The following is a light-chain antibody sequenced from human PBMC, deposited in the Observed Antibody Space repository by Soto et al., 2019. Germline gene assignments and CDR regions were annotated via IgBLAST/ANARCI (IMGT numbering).Light chain of an antibody. CDR2: DVS. CDR3: SSYTSSSTPLFV. V-gene: IGLV2-14*01. CDR1: SSDVGGYNY. Sequence: QSALTQPASVSGSPGQSITISCTGTSSDVGGYNYVSWYQQHPGKAPKLMIYDVSNRPSGVSNRFSGSMSGNTASLTISGLQAQDKADYYCSSYTSSSTPLFVFGTGTKVTVL. J-gene: IGLJ1*01.